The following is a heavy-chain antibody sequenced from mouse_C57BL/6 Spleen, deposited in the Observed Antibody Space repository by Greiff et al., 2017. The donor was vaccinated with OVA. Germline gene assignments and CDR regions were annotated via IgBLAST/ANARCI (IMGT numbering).Heavy chain of an antibody. CDR1: GYAFSSSW. Sequence: QVQLQQSGPELVKPGASVKISCKASGYAFSSSWMNWVKQRPGKGLEWIGRIYPGDGDTHYNGKFKGKVTMSADKSSSTAYMQLSSRTSEDSAVYFCARGITTVVGDYYDMDYWGQGTSVTVSS. D-gene: IGHD1-1*01. J-gene: IGHJ4*01. V-gene: IGHV1-82*01. CDR2: IYPGDGDT. CDR3: ARGITTVVGDYYDMDY.